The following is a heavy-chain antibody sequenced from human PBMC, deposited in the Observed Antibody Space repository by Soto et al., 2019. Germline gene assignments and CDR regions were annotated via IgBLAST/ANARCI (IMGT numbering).Heavy chain of an antibody. CDR1: GFTFSSYA. D-gene: IGHD3-10*01. CDR3: ARGTMGRRIYWYFDL. CDR2: ISYDGSNK. J-gene: IGHJ2*01. Sequence: QVQLVESGGGVVQPGRSLRLSCAASGFTFSSYAMHWVRQAPGKGLEWVAVISYDGSNKYYADSVKGRFTISRDNSKNTMYLQMNSLRAEDTAVYYCARGTMGRRIYWYFDLWGRGTLVTVSS. V-gene: IGHV3-30-3*01.